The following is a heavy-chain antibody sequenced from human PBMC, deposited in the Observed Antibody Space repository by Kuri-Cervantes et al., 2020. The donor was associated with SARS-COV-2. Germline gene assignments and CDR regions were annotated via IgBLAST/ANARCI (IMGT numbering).Heavy chain of an antibody. Sequence: SETLSLTCTVSGGSISSYYWSWIRQPPGKGLEWIGYIYYSGSTNYNPSLKSRVTISVDTSKNQFSLKLSSVTAADTAVYYCARDRRIAVVNYYGMDVWGQGTTVTVSS. CDR2: IYYSGST. CDR3: ARDRRIAVVNYYGMDV. CDR1: GGSISSYY. D-gene: IGHD6-19*01. V-gene: IGHV4-59*01. J-gene: IGHJ6*02.